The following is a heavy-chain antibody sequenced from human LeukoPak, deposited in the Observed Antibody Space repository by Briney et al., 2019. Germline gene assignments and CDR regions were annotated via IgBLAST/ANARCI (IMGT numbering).Heavy chain of an antibody. J-gene: IGHJ4*02. V-gene: IGHV1-69*05. CDR2: IIPIFGTA. Sequence: SVKVSCKASGYTFTSYGISWVRQAPGQGLEWMGRIIPIFGTANYAQKFQGRVTITTDESTSTAYMELSSLRSEDTAVYYCARGVAAGTYYYDSSGYSAYYFDYWGQGTLVTVSS. D-gene: IGHD3-22*01. CDR1: GYTFTSYG. CDR3: ARGVAAGTYYYDSSGYSAYYFDY.